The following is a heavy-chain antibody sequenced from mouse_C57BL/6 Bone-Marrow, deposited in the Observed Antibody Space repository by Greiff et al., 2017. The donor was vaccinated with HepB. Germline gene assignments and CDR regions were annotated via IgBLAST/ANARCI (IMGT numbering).Heavy chain of an antibody. D-gene: IGHD2-3*01. Sequence: EVKLMESGGGLVQPGGSLKLSCAASGFTFSDYYMYWVRQTPEKRLEWVAYISNGGGSTYYPDTVKGRFTISRDNAKNTLYLQMSRLKSEDTAMYYCARQDGYYGDYWGQGTTLTVSS. V-gene: IGHV5-12*01. CDR3: ARQDGYYGDY. J-gene: IGHJ2*01. CDR1: GFTFSDYY. CDR2: ISNGGGST.